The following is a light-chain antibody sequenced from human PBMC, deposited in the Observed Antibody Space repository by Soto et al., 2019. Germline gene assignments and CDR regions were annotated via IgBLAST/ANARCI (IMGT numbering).Light chain of an antibody. CDR1: HSVSSSY. CDR3: QQYVSSPRT. J-gene: IGKJ1*01. Sequence: IVLTQSPSTLSWSPGERATLSCRASHSVSSSYLAWYQQKPGQAPRLLIYGASSRATGIPDRFSGSGSGTDFTLTISRLEPEDFAVYYCQQYVSSPRTFGQGTKVDI. CDR2: GAS. V-gene: IGKV3-20*01.